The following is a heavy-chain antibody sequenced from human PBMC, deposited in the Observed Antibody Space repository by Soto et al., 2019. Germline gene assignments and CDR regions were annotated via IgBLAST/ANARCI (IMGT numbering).Heavy chain of an antibody. CDR1: GYTFRNFA. Sequence: QIQLLQSGAEVKKPGASVKVTCKASGYTFRNFAISWVRQAPGQGLEWMGWISAYNANANYAQKFQGRLTMTADTSTSTAYMELRSLRSDDTAVYYCASENSYFDYWGQGTLVTVSS. V-gene: IGHV1-18*01. J-gene: IGHJ4*02. CDR3: ASENSYFDY. CDR2: ISAYNANA.